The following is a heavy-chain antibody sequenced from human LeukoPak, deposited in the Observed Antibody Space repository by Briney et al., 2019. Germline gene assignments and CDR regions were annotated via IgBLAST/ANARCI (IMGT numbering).Heavy chain of an antibody. CDR3: AKDRSSGWYYFDY. V-gene: IGHV3-23*01. Sequence: PGGSLRLSCAASGFTFSSYAMRWVRQAPGKGVEWVSAISGSGGSTYYADWVKGRFTICRDNSKNRVYVQMNSLRAEDTAVYYCAKDRSSGWYYFDYWGQGTLVTASS. D-gene: IGHD6-19*01. J-gene: IGHJ4*02. CDR1: GFTFSSYA. CDR2: ISGSGGST.